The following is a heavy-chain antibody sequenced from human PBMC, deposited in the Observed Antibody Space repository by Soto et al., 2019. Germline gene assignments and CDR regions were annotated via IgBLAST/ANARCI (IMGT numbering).Heavy chain of an antibody. D-gene: IGHD2-2*01. V-gene: IGHV4-4*07. CDR1: GGSISSYY. CDR2: IYTSGST. Sequence: QVQLQESGPGLVKPSETLSLTCTVSGGSISSYYWSWIRQPAGKGLEWIGRIYTSGSTNYNPSLKSRVTMSVDTSKNRFSLKLSSVTAADTAVYYCARDGESDIVVVPAALNGFDPWGQGTLVTVSA. J-gene: IGHJ5*02. CDR3: ARDGESDIVVVPAALNGFDP.